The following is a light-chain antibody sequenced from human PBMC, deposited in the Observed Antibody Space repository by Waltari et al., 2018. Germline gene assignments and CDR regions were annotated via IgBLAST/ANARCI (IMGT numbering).Light chain of an antibody. V-gene: IGLV5-37*01. Sequence: QPVLTQPPSSSASPGESARLTCTLPSDLNVGDFIIYWYQQRPGGPPRFLLYYNSDPEKAQGSGVPSRFSGSKDASANAGILLISGLQSEDEADYYCMFWPSNVWVFGGGTKLTVL. CDR3: MFWPSNVWV. CDR1: SDLNVGDFI. J-gene: IGLJ3*02. CDR2: YNSDPEK.